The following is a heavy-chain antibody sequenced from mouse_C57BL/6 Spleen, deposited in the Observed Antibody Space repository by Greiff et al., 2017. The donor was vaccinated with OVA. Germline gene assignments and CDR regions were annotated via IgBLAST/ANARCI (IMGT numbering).Heavy chain of an antibody. J-gene: IGHJ3*01. CDR3: ARDRTTARGFAY. CDR1: GYSITSGYY. Sequence: ESGPGLVKPSQSLSLTCSVTGYSITSGYYWNWIRQFPGNKLEWMGYISYDGSNNYNPSLKNRISITRDTSKNQFFLKLNSVTTEDTATYYCARDRTTARGFAYWGQGTLVTVSA. CDR2: ISYDGSN. D-gene: IGHD1-2*01. V-gene: IGHV3-6*01.